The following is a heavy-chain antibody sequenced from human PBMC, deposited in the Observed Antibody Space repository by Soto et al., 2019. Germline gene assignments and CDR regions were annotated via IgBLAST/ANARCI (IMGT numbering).Heavy chain of an antibody. Sequence: EVHLVESGGGLVQPGGSLRLSCADSRFTFSNYWMTWVRQAPGQGLEWVAKIKQDGGDKYYVDSVKGRFTISRDNAKNSLYLQMNSLRVEDTAVYFCARGGIYRSSDSWGQGTLVTVSS. CDR3: ARGGIYRSSDS. D-gene: IGHD1-26*01. J-gene: IGHJ4*02. CDR1: RFTFSNYW. CDR2: IKQDGGDK. V-gene: IGHV3-7*01.